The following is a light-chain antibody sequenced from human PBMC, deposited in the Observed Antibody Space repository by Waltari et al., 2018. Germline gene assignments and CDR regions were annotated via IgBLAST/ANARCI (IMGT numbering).Light chain of an antibody. CDR2: DNS. J-gene: IGLJ3*02. CDR3: QVWDTSSDHLWV. Sequence: SYVLTQPPSVSVAPGQTARISCGGNKIGSKSVHWYQQKPGQAPVLVVYDNSDRPSGIPGRLSGSNSGNTATLTISRVEAGDEADYCCQVWDTSSDHLWVFGGGTKLTVL. V-gene: IGLV3-21*02. CDR1: KIGSKS.